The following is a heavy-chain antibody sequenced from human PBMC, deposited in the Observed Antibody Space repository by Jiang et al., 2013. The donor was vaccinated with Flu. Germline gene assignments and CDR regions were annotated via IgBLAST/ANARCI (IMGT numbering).Heavy chain of an antibody. J-gene: IGHJ1*01. CDR2: IYTGGTT. CDR3: AAYGGSSATEY. Sequence: GSGLVKPAQTLSLTCTVSGGSIRNTYYWSWIRQFPGKGLEWIGYIYTGGTTYYDPSLRSRLSISVDTSKNQFSLNVTSVTAADTAVYYCAAYGGSSATEY. V-gene: IGHV4-31*03. D-gene: IGHD4-23*01. CDR1: GGSIRNTYY.